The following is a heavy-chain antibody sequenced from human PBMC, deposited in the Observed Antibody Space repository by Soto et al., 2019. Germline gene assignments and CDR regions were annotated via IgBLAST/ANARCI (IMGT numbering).Heavy chain of an antibody. CDR2: ITYDGSNQ. D-gene: IGHD1-26*01. Sequence: QVQLVESGGGVVQPGRSLRLSCAASGFIFSSYTMHWVRQAPGKGLEWVGVITYDGSNQYYVDSVKGRFTISRDNSRNMLFLQMNSLRPDDTAVYYCARAPSGSYPEFDYWGQGTLVTVSS. V-gene: IGHV3-30-3*01. CDR1: GFIFSSYT. J-gene: IGHJ4*02. CDR3: ARAPSGSYPEFDY.